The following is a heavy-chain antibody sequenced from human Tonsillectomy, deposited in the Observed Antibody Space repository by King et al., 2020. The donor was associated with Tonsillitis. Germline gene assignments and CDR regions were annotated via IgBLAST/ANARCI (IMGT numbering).Heavy chain of an antibody. J-gene: IGHJ6*02. D-gene: IGHD6-13*01. CDR1: GYSFASHW. CDR2: IYPGDSDT. CDR3: ARHPVGQQVVVGMDA. V-gene: IGHV5-51*01. Sequence: VQLVQSGAEVKKPGESLKISCKGSGYSFASHWVGWVRQMSGKGLEWMGIIYPGDSDTRYSPSFQGRVTISADKSISTAYLQWSSLKASDTAMYYCARHPVGQQVVVGMDAWGQGTTVTVSS.